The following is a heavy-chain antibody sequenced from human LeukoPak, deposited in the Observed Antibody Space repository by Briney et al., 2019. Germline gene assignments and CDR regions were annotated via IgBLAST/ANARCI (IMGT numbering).Heavy chain of an antibody. CDR3: ARDGRLPRRAFDI. D-gene: IGHD5-18*01. V-gene: IGHV4-4*07. CDR2: IYTSGST. Sequence: SETLSLTCTVSGDSISSFYWTWIRQPAGKGLEWIGRIYTSGSTNYNPSLKSRVTMSVDTSKNQFSLKLSSVTAADTAVYYCARDGRLPRRAFDIWGQGTMVTVSS. J-gene: IGHJ3*02. CDR1: GDSISSFY.